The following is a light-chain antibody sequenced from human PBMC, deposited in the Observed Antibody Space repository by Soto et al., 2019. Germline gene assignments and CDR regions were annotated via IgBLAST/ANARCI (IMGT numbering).Light chain of an antibody. Sequence: QSVLTQPASVSGSPGQSITISCTGTSSDVGGYNYVSWYQQHPGKAPKLMIYEVSNRPSGVSYRFSGSKSGNTASLTISGLRAEDEADYYCSSYTSSSTLNYVFGTGTKATVL. V-gene: IGLV2-14*01. J-gene: IGLJ1*01. CDR2: EVS. CDR3: SSYTSSSTLNYV. CDR1: SSDVGGYNY.